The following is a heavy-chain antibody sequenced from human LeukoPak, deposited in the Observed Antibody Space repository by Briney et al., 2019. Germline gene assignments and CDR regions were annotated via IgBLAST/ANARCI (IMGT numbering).Heavy chain of an antibody. J-gene: IGHJ3*02. CDR1: GYSISSGYY. CDR3: ARHGVYSSSDDAFDI. Sequence: SETLSLTCAVSGYSISSGYYWGWIRQLPGKGLEWIGSIYHSGSTYYNPSLKSRVTISVDTSKNQFSLKLSSVTAADTAVYYCARHGVYSSSDDAFDIWGQGTMVTVSS. V-gene: IGHV4-38-2*01. D-gene: IGHD6-6*01. CDR2: IYHSGST.